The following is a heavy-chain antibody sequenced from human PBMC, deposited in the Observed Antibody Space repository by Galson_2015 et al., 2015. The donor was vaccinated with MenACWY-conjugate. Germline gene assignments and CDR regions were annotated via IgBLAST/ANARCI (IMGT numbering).Heavy chain of an antibody. J-gene: IGHJ4*02. Sequence: SLRLSCAASGFTFSAYAMHWVRQAPGKGLEWVAVISYDGSNKYYADSVKGRFTISRDNSKNTLYLQMNSLRVEDTAIYYCARGCSGGSCSVYWGQGTLVAVSS. CDR1: GFTFSAYA. CDR2: ISYDGSNK. CDR3: ARGCSGGSCSVY. D-gene: IGHD2-15*01. V-gene: IGHV3-30*04.